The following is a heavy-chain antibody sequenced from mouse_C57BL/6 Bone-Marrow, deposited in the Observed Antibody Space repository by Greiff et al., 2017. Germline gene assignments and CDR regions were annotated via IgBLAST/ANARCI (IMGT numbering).Heavy chain of an antibody. J-gene: IGHJ1*03. Sequence: VQLQQPGAELVIPGASVKLSCKASGYTFTSYWMHWVKQRPGQGLEWIGEIDPSDSYTNYNQQFKGKYTLTVDQSSSTAYMQLSSLTSEDSAVYYCARDYGSSYDWYFDVWGTGTTVTVSS. CDR2: IDPSDSYT. V-gene: IGHV1-69*01. CDR3: ARDYGSSYDWYFDV. D-gene: IGHD1-1*01. CDR1: GYTFTSYW.